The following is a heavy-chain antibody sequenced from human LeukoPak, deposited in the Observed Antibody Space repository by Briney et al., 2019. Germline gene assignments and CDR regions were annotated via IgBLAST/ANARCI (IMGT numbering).Heavy chain of an antibody. J-gene: IGHJ5*02. D-gene: IGHD2-15*01. Sequence: GASVKVSCKASGYTFTGYYMHWVRQAPGQGLEWMGWINPNSGGTNYAQKFQGRVTMTRDTSISTAYMELSRLRSDDTAVYYCARDELVVVAEKLNWFDPWGQGTLVTVSS. V-gene: IGHV1-2*02. CDR2: INPNSGGT. CDR3: ARDELVVVAEKLNWFDP. CDR1: GYTFTGYY.